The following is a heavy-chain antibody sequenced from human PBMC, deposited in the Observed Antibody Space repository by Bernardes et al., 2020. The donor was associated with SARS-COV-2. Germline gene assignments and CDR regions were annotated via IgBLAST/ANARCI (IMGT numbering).Heavy chain of an antibody. CDR1: GFTFTDYW. D-gene: IGHD1-26*01. V-gene: IGHV3-74*01. CDR2: INTDGSTT. J-gene: IGHJ4*02. CDR3: ARDLVGATGDF. Sequence: GGSLRLSCAASGFTFTDYWMHWVRQTPGTGLVWVSRINTDGSTTNYADSVKGRFTISRDNAKNTVYLQMNNLRAEDTGLYYCARDLVGATGDFWGQGTLVTVSS.